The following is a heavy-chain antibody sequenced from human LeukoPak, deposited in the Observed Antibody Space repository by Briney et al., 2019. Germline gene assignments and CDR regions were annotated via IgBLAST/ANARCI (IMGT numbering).Heavy chain of an antibody. CDR3: ARPLYSGYDRWDAFDI. J-gene: IGHJ3*02. Sequence: PGGSLRLSCAASGFTFSSYAMHWVRQAPGQRLEWMGCINAGNGNTKYSQKFQGRVTITRDTSASTAYMELSSLRSEDTAVYYCARPLYSGYDRWDAFDIWGQGTMVTVSS. CDR1: GFTFSSYA. CDR2: INAGNGNT. V-gene: IGHV1-3*01. D-gene: IGHD5-12*01.